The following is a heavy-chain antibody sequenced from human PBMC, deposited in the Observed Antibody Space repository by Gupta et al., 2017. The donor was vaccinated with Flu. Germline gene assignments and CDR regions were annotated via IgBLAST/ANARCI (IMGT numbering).Heavy chain of an antibody. Sequence: EVQLLESGGGLVRPGGSLRLSCAASGFTFSSYAMRWVRQAPGRGLEWVSVISGSGGSKYYADSVKGRFTISRDNSKNTLYLQMNSLRDEDTAVYYCAKDDGDYYFDYWGQGNLVTFSS. D-gene: IGHD7-27*01. CDR2: ISGSGGSK. CDR3: AKDDGDYYFDY. J-gene: IGHJ4*02. CDR1: GFTFSSYA. V-gene: IGHV3-23*01.